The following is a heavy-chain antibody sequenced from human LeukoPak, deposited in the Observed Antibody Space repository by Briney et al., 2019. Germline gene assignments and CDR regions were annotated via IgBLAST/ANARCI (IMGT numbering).Heavy chain of an antibody. CDR2: ISGSVGST. CDR1: GFTFSIHA. Sequence: GGSLRLSCAASGFTFSIHAMSWVRQAPGKGLEWVPAISGSVGSTYYADSVKGRFTISRDNSKNTLYLQMNSMRAEDTAVYYCSKAHQLRYFDWLLPREPFDYWGQGTLVTVSS. CDR3: SKAHQLRYFDWLLPREPFDY. D-gene: IGHD3-9*01. V-gene: IGHV3-23*01. J-gene: IGHJ4*02.